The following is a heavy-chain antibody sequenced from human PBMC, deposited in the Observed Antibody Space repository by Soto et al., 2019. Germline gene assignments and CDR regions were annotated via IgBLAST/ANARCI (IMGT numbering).Heavy chain of an antibody. CDR1: GFTFSSYA. J-gene: IGHJ4*02. D-gene: IGHD6-13*01. CDR3: AKRDWSSWLPFDY. CDR2: ISGSGGRT. Sequence: GGSLRLSCAASGFTFSSYAMSWVRQAPGKGLEWVSDISGSGGRTYYADSVKGRFTISRDNSKNTLYLQMNSLRAEDTAVYYCAKRDWSSWLPFDYWGQGTLVTVSS. V-gene: IGHV3-23*01.